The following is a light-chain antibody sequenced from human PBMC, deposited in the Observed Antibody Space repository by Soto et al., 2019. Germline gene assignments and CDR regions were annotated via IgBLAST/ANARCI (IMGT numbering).Light chain of an antibody. V-gene: IGKV3-20*01. CDR3: QQDGRSPMFT. Sequence: EIVLTQSPGTLSLSPGERATLSCRASQSVSSNYLAWYQQKPGQAPRLLIYGASRGAAGIPDRFSGSGSGTDFTLTISRLEPEDCAVYFCQQDGRSPMFTFGQGTKLEVK. CDR2: GAS. CDR1: QSVSSNY. J-gene: IGKJ2*01.